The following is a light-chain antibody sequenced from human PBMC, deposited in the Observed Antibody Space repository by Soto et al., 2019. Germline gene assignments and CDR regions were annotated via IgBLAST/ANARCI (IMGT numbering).Light chain of an antibody. Sequence: EIVLTQSPDTLSLSPGERATLSFSASQSVSSNYVAWYQQKPGQAPRLLTHGSSSRATGVPDRFSGRGSGTTFTLVISRLEPEDFAVYYCQQYGTSPFTFGQGTKVDIK. CDR3: QQYGTSPFT. J-gene: IGKJ2*01. V-gene: IGKV3-20*01. CDR2: GSS. CDR1: QSVSSNY.